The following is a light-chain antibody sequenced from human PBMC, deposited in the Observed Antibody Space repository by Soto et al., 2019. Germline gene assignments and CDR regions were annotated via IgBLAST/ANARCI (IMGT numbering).Light chain of an antibody. J-gene: IGKJ1*01. CDR2: AAS. Sequence: EIVLTQSPATLSVSPGERATLSCRASQSVSRKLAWYQQKPGQAPRLLIYAASTRATGIPARFSGGGSGTEVTLTISSLQSEDFALYYCQQYNNWPQTFGQGTKVEIE. V-gene: IGKV3-15*01. CDR1: QSVSRK. CDR3: QQYNNWPQT.